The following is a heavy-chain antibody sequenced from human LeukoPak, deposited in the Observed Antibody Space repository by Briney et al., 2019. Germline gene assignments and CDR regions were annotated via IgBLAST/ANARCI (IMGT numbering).Heavy chain of an antibody. V-gene: IGHV1-8*01. D-gene: IGHD6-13*01. CDR2: MNPNSGNT. Sequence: ASVKVSCKASGYTFTSYDINWVRQATGQGLEWMGWMNPNSGNTGYAQKFQGRVTMTRNTSISTAYMELSSLRSEDTAVYYCARGSGIAADMDVWGKGTTVTASS. CDR1: GYTFTSYD. J-gene: IGHJ6*03. CDR3: ARGSGIAADMDV.